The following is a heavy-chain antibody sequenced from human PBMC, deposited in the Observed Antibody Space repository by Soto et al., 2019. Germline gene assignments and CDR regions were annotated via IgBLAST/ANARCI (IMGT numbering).Heavy chain of an antibody. J-gene: IGHJ4*02. V-gene: IGHV3-21*01. CDR3: ARDPYSSGWYGRYFDY. D-gene: IGHD6-19*01. CDR2: ISSSSSYI. CDR1: GFTFSSYS. Sequence: AGGSLRLSCAASGFTFSSYSMNWVRQAPGKGLEWVSSISSSSSYIYYADSVKGRFTISRDNAKNSLYLQMNSLRAEDTAVYYCARDPYSSGWYGRYFDYWGQGTLVTVSS.